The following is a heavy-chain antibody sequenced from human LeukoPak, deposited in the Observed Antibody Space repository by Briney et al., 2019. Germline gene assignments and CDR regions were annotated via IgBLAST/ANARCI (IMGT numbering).Heavy chain of an antibody. Sequence: ASVKVSCKASGYTFSGYYVHWVRQAPGQGLEWMGWINPNGGGTNYAQKFQGRVTMTRDTSISTAYMELSRLRSDDTAVYYCARGSPRDTSYSGWSFDYWGQGTLINVSS. D-gene: IGHD5-12*01. CDR2: INPNGGGT. V-gene: IGHV1-2*02. CDR3: ARGSPRDTSYSGWSFDY. J-gene: IGHJ4*02. CDR1: GYTFSGYY.